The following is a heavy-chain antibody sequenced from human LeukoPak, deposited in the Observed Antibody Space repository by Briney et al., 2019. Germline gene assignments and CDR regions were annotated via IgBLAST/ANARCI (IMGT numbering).Heavy chain of an antibody. J-gene: IGHJ4*02. Sequence: SETLSLTCTVSGGSISSYYLSWIRQPPGKGLEWIGYINYSGSTNYYPSLKSGVTISVDTSKNQFSLKLSSGTAGDAAVYYCARYGELQGLYFDYWGQGTLVTVSS. D-gene: IGHD1-26*01. V-gene: IGHV4-59*01. CDR2: INYSGST. CDR1: GGSISSYY. CDR3: ARYGELQGLYFDY.